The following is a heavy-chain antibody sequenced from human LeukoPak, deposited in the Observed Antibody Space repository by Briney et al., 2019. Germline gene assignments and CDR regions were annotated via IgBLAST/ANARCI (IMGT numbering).Heavy chain of an antibody. CDR2: IYYSGST. J-gene: IGHJ4*02. Sequence: PSETLSLICTVSGGSISSSSYYWGWIRQPPGKGLEWIGSIYYSGSTYYNPSLKSRVTISVDTSKNQFSLKLSSVTAADTAVYYCASSPSIAVAGIDYWGQGTLVTVSS. CDR3: ASSPSIAVAGIDY. CDR1: GGSISSSSYY. D-gene: IGHD6-19*01. V-gene: IGHV4-39*01.